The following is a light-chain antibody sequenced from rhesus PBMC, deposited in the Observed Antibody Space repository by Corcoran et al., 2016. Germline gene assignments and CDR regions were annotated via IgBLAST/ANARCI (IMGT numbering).Light chain of an antibody. Sequence: EIVMTQSPATLSLSPGERATLSCRASQSVSSNLAWYQQKPGQAPSLLIYGASSRATAIPDRFRGRVSGTDFTLTINSLEPEDFAVYYGQQYSNWPLTFGGGTKVEIK. J-gene: IGKJ4*01. CDR2: GAS. V-gene: IGKV3-42*03. CDR3: QQYSNWPLT. CDR1: QSVSSN.